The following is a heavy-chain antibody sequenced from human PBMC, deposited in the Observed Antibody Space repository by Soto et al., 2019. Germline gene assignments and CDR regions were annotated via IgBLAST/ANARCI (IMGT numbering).Heavy chain of an antibody. J-gene: IGHJ3*02. Sequence: SQTLSLTCAISGDSVSSNSAAWNWIRQSPSRGLEWLGRTYYRSKWYNDYAVSVKSRITINPDTSKNQFSLQLNSVTPEDTAVYYCARAREDVVVPAAMPSDAFDIWGQGTMVTVSS. CDR1: GDSVSSNSAA. CDR3: ARAREDVVVPAAMPSDAFDI. V-gene: IGHV6-1*01. D-gene: IGHD2-2*01. CDR2: TYYRSKWYN.